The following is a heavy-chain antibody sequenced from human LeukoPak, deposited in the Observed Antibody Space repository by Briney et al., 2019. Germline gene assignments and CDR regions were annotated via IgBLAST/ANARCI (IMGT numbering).Heavy chain of an antibody. J-gene: IGHJ1*01. Sequence: GGSLRLSCAASGFTFSSYALGWIRQAPGKGLEWVSSIINSSYIYYSDSVKGRFTISRDNTKNTLHLQMDSLRAEDTALYFCARDRGYSGYAHGYWGQGTLVTVSS. CDR3: ARDRGYSGYAHGY. CDR2: IINSSYI. CDR1: GFTFSSYA. V-gene: IGHV3-21*06. D-gene: IGHD5-12*01.